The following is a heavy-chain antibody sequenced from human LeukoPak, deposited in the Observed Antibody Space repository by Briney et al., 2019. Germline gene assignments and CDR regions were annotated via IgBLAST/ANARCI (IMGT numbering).Heavy chain of an antibody. V-gene: IGHV1-18*04. Sequence: ASVKVSCKASGYTFTGYYMHWVRQAPGQGLEWMGWISAYNGNTNYAQKLQGRVTMTTDTSTSTAYMGLRSLRSDDAAVYYCARDRAGDFWSGYSFDPWGQGTLVTVSS. CDR2: ISAYNGNT. D-gene: IGHD3-3*01. CDR1: GYTFTGYY. J-gene: IGHJ5*02. CDR3: ARDRAGDFWSGYSFDP.